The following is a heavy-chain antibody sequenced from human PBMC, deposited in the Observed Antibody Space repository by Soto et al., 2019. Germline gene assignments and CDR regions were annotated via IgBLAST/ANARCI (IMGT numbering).Heavy chain of an antibody. CDR3: AKDVEGGRLFRGAFDC. D-gene: IGHD1-26*01. CDR1: RFTFTSYA. J-gene: IGHJ4*02. Sequence: GSLRLSCVASRFTFTSYAMSWVRQAPGKGLEWVAAISASGGATIHADSVKGRLTISRDNSKNTLYLQMNSLRAEDTAVYYCAKDVEGGRLFRGAFDCWGQGTQVTVSS. V-gene: IGHV3-23*01. CDR2: ISASGGAT.